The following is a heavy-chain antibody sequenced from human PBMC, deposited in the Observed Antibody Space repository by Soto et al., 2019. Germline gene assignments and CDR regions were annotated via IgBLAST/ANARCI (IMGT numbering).Heavy chain of an antibody. D-gene: IGHD6-13*01. Sequence: ASVKLSCKASGYTFSTYGITWVRQAPGQGLEWMGWINPSSGETNYAQNFQGRVTVTTDTSVTTAYLELRNLRSDDTAAYYCARDWYPRSTPGGRGPRATVS. CDR3: ARDWYPRSTP. J-gene: IGHJ5*02. CDR1: GYTFSTYG. CDR2: INPSSGET. V-gene: IGHV1-18*01.